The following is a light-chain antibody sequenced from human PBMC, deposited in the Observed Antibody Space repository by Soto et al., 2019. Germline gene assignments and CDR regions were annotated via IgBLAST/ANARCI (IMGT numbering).Light chain of an antibody. CDR3: NSYTSSSTVV. V-gene: IGLV2-14*01. J-gene: IGLJ2*01. CDR2: EVN. CDR1: SSDVGNYNY. Sequence: QSALTQPASVSGFPGQSITISCTGTSSDVGNYNYVSWYQQHPGKAPRLMIYEVNNRPSGVSGRFSGSQSGNTASLTISGLQDEDEADYYCNSYTSSSTVVFGGGTKLTVL.